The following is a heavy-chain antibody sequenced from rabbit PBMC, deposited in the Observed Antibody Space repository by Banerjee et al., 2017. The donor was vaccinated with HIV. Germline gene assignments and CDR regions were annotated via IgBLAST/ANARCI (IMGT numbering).Heavy chain of an antibody. CDR1: GFSFSSRYY. V-gene: IGHV1S40*01. CDR3: ARTDVGNGASFYFNL. CDR2: IYAGSSGST. D-gene: IGHD4-2*01. J-gene: IGHJ4*01. Sequence: QSLEESGGDLVKPGASLTLTCTASGFSFSSRYYMCWVRQAPGKGLELIACIYAGSSGSTYYASWAKGRFTISKTSSTTVTLQMTSLTAADTATYFCARTDVGNGASFYFNLWGQGTLVTVS.